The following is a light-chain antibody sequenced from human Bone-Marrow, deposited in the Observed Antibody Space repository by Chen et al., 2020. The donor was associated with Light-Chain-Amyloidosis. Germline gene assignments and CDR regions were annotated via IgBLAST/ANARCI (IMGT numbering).Light chain of an antibody. Sequence: DIQMTQFPPTLSASVGDSVTITCRASQNIRKWVAWYQQKPGKAPNLLIYDASNLESGVPAGFSGSPSGTEFTLSISSLQPDDFATYYCRQYNAFSVYTFGQGTKLEIK. CDR3: RQYNAFSVYT. CDR2: DAS. J-gene: IGKJ2*01. CDR1: QNIRKW. V-gene: IGKV1-5*01.